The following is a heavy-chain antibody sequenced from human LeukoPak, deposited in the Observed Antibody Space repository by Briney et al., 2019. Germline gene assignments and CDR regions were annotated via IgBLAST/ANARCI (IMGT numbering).Heavy chain of an antibody. CDR1: GGSISSSSYY. D-gene: IGHD4-23*01. CDR3: ARQAGGNSGYGMDV. V-gene: IGHV4-39*01. CDR2: IYYSGST. Sequence: SETLSLTCTVSGGSISSSSYYWGWIRQPPGKGLEWIGSIYYSGSTYYNPSLKSRVTISVDTSKNQFSLKLSSVTAADTAVYYCARQAGGNSGYGMDVWGQGTTVTVSS. J-gene: IGHJ6*02.